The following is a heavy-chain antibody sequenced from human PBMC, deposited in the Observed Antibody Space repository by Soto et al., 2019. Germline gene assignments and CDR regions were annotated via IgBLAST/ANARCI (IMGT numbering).Heavy chain of an antibody. CDR3: ARVPNPYWGPDY. D-gene: IGHD2-8*02. J-gene: IGHJ4*02. Sequence: PSETLSLTCSVSGGSVSSTNYYWSWIRQPPGKGLEWIGYIYYSGSTNYNPSIQSRVTILVDTSKNQFSLTLTSVTAADTAVYYCARVPNPYWGPDYCGQGTLVTVS. CDR1: GGSVSSTNYY. V-gene: IGHV4-61*01. CDR2: IYYSGST.